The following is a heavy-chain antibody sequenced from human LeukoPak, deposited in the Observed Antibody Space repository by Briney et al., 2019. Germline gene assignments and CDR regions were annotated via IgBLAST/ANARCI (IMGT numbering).Heavy chain of an antibody. CDR1: GFTFSSYA. Sequence: GGSLRLSCAASGFTFSSYAMHWVRQAPGKGLEWVAFIHYDGSNNYYADSVKGRFTISRDNSKNTLYLQMNSLRAEDTAVYYCVKSAYYDLWGQGTLVTVSS. J-gene: IGHJ4*02. V-gene: IGHV3-30*02. CDR2: IHYDGSNN. CDR3: VKSAYYDL. D-gene: IGHD3-22*01.